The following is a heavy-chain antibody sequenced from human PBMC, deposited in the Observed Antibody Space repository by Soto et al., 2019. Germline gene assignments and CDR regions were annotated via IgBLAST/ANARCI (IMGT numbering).Heavy chain of an antibody. CDR2: ISSSSSYL. J-gene: IGHJ6*02. CDR3: ARMGAGHCXSISCYPSPTMGYGMDV. V-gene: IGHV3-21*01. D-gene: IGHD2-2*01. Sequence: GGSLRLSCAASGFAFSNYDMTWVRQAPGRGLEWVSSISSSSSYLYYADSVKGRFTTSRDNAKNSLFLQLNSLRAEDTAVYYCARMGAGHCXSISCYPSPTMGYGMDVWGQGTTVTVSS. CDR1: GFAFSNYD.